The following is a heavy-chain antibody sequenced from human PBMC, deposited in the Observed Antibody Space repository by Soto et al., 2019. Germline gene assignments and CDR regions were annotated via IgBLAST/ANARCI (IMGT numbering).Heavy chain of an antibody. V-gene: IGHV1-69*01. CDR2: IIPIFGTA. CDR1: GGTFSSYA. D-gene: IGHD2-21*02. J-gene: IGHJ3*02. CDR3: ARSYCGGDCYSGINAFDI. Sequence: ASVKVSCKASGGTFSSYAISWVRQAPGQGLEWMGGIIPIFGTANYAQKFQGRVTITADESTSTAYMELSSLRSEDTAVYYCARSYCGGDCYSGINAFDIWGQGTMVTVSS.